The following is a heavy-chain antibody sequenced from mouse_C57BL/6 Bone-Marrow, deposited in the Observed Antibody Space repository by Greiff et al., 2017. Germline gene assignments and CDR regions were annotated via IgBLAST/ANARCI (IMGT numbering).Heavy chain of an antibody. Sequence: QVQLQQSGAELARPGASVKLSCKASGYTFTSYGISWVKQRTGQGLEWIGEIYPRSGNTYYNEKFKGKDTLTADKSSSTAYMELRSLTSEDSAVYFCARPYYGSSYQFAYWGQGTLVTVSA. CDR3: ARPYYGSSYQFAY. J-gene: IGHJ3*01. V-gene: IGHV1-81*01. D-gene: IGHD1-1*01. CDR2: IYPRSGNT. CDR1: GYTFTSYG.